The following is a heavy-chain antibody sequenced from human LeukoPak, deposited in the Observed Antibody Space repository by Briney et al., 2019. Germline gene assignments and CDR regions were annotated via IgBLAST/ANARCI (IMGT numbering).Heavy chain of an antibody. J-gene: IGHJ3*02. V-gene: IGHV4-34*01. D-gene: IGHD3-10*01. Sequence: SETLSLTCAVYGGSFSGYYWSWIRQPPGKGLEWIGEINHSGSTNYNPSLKSRVTISVDTSKNQFSLKLSSVTAADTAVYYCARGLRNGRYYGSGNGCAFDIWGQGTMVTVSS. CDR2: INHSGST. CDR1: GGSFSGYY. CDR3: ARGLRNGRYYGSGNGCAFDI.